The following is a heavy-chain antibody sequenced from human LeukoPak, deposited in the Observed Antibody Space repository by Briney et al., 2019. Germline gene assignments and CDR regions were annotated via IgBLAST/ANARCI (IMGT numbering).Heavy chain of an antibody. V-gene: IGHV3-30*18. J-gene: IGHJ3*02. Sequence: PGGSLRLSCAASGFTFSSYGMHWVRQAPGKGLEWVAVISYDGSNKYYADSVKGRFTISRDNSKNTLYLQMNSLRAEDTAVYYCAKDIAVAGNAFDIWGQGTMVTVSS. D-gene: IGHD6-19*01. CDR2: ISYDGSNK. CDR3: AKDIAVAGNAFDI. CDR1: GFTFSSYG.